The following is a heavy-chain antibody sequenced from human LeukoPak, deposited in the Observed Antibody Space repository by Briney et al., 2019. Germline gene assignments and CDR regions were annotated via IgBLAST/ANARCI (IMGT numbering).Heavy chain of an antibody. CDR3: ARSPLYCSSTSCYESPLYYFDY. V-gene: IGHV1-69*06. CDR1: GYTFTSYG. CDR2: IIPIFGTA. Sequence: SVKVSCKASGYTFTSYGISWVRQAPGQGLEWMGGIIPIFGTANYAQKFQGRVTITADKSTSTAYMELSSLRSEDTAVYYCARSPLYCSSTSCYESPLYYFDYWGQGTLVTVSS. D-gene: IGHD2-2*01. J-gene: IGHJ4*02.